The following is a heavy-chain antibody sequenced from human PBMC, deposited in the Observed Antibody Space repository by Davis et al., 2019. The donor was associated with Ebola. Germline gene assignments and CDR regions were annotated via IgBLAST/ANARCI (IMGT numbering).Heavy chain of an antibody. J-gene: IGHJ6*02. V-gene: IGHV3-9*01. CDR1: GFTFDDYA. Sequence: PGGSLRLSCAASGFTFDDYAMHWVRQAPGKGLEWVSGIDWNSGGIGYADSVKGRFTISRDNAKNSLYLQMNSLRAEDTALYYCASDRHYSSSGGMDVWGQGTTVIVSS. D-gene: IGHD6-6*01. CDR2: IDWNSGGI. CDR3: ASDRHYSSSGGMDV.